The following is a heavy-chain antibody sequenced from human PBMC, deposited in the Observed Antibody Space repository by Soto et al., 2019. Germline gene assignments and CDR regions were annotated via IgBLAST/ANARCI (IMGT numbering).Heavy chain of an antibody. CDR1: GFTFSSYA. CDR3: ARVRDAMIVVGPLDI. CDR2: ISYDGSNK. Sequence: QVQLVESGGGVVQPGRSLRLSCAASGFTFSSYAMHWVRQAPGKGLEWVAVISYDGSNKYYADSVKGRFTISRDNSKNTLYLQMNSLRAEDTAMYYCARVRDAMIVVGPLDIWGQGTMVTVSS. D-gene: IGHD3-22*01. V-gene: IGHV3-30-3*01. J-gene: IGHJ3*02.